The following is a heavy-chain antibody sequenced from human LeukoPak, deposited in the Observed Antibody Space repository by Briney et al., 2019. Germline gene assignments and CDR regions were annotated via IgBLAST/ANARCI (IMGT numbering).Heavy chain of an antibody. Sequence: GGSLRLSCAASGFTFSSYAMSWVRQAPGKGLEWVSAISGSGGSTHYADSVKGRFTISRDNSKNTLYLQMNSPRAEDTAVYYCAKYTIIAVAGPDFDYWGQGTLVTVSS. CDR3: AKYTIIAVAGPDFDY. J-gene: IGHJ4*02. CDR2: ISGSGGST. D-gene: IGHD6-19*01. V-gene: IGHV3-23*01. CDR1: GFTFSSYA.